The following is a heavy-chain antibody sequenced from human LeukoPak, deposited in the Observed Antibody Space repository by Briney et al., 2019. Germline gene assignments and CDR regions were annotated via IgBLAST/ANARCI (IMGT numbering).Heavy chain of an antibody. CDR2: ISDTGRLS. J-gene: IGHJ6*02. CDR1: GFTFSSSA. Sequence: PGGSLRLSCAASGFTFSSSAMSWVRQAPGKGLEWVAAISDTGRLSYCADSVNGRFTISRDNSKNTLSLQMNSLRAADTAVYYCARETVGYYYYYGMDVWGQGTTVTVSS. D-gene: IGHD4-23*01. V-gene: IGHV3-23*01. CDR3: ARETVGYYYYYGMDV.